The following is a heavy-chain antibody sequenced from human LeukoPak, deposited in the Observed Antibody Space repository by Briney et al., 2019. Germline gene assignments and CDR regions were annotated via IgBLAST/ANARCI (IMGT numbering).Heavy chain of an antibody. CDR2: INHSGST. CDR3: ARQYYDILTGPDAFDI. V-gene: IGHV4-34*01. J-gene: IGHJ3*02. Sequence: PSETLSLTCAVYGGSFSGYYWSWIRQPPGKGLEWIGEINHSGSTNYNPSLKSRVTISVDTSKNQFSLKLSSVTAADTAVYYCARQYYDILTGPDAFDIWGQGTMVTVSS. D-gene: IGHD3-9*01. CDR1: GGSFSGYY.